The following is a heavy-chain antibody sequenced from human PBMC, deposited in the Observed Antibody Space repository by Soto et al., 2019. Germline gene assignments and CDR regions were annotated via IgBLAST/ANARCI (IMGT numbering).Heavy chain of an antibody. Sequence: GGSLRLSCAASGFTFSSYSMNWVRQAPGKGLEWVSSISSSSSYIYYADSVKGRFTISRDNAKNSLYLQMNSLRAEDTAVYYCAREALELSLYRVGRFRQYYFDYWGQGTLVTVSS. V-gene: IGHV3-21*01. J-gene: IGHJ4*02. D-gene: IGHD3-16*02. CDR1: GFTFSSYS. CDR3: AREALELSLYRVGRFRQYYFDY. CDR2: ISSSSSYI.